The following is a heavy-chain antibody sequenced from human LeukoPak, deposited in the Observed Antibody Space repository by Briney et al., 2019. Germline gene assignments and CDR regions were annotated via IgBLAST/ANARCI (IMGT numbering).Heavy chain of an antibody. CDR2: IYHSGST. CDR3: ARDLGPAYCGGDCSSPTY. CDR1: GYSISSDYY. V-gene: IGHV4-38-2*02. Sequence: SETLSLTCTVSGYSISSDYYWGWIRQPPGKGLEWIGNIYHSGSTYYNPSLKSRVSMSLDTSKNQFSLKLSSVTAADTAVYYCARDLGPAYCGGDCSSPTYWGQGTLVTVSS. D-gene: IGHD2-21*01. J-gene: IGHJ4*02.